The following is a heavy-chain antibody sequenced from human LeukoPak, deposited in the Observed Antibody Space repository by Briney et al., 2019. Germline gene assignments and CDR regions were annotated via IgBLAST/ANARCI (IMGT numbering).Heavy chain of an antibody. J-gene: IGHJ4*02. Sequence: SETLSLTCTVSGXSISIYYGNWIRQPAGEGLEWIERMHHTGSTNYNPSLKSRATMSLDTSRNQFSLKVTSVTAADTAVYYCARDFGFVEYFDFWGQGILVTVSS. D-gene: IGHD3-10*01. CDR1: GXSISIYY. CDR3: ARDFGFVEYFDF. V-gene: IGHV4-4*07. CDR2: MHHTGST.